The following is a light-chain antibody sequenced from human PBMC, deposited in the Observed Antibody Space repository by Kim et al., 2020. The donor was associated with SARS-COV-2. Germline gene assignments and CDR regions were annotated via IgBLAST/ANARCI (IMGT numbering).Light chain of an antibody. J-gene: IGLJ2*01. CDR1: SLRSYY. CDR2: GRN. CDR3: QSRDSGGNVV. Sequence: SSELTQDPAVSVALGQTVRITCQGDSLRSYYATWYQQKPRQAPVLVIYGRNNRPSGIPDRFSGSASGNTASLTISGAQAEDEAEFYCQSRDSGGNVVFGGGTKLTV. V-gene: IGLV3-19*01.